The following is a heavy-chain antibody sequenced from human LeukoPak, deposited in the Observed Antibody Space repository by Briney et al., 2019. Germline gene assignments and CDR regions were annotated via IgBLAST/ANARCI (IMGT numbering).Heavy chain of an antibody. CDR1: GFTFSSYA. Sequence: GGSLRLSCAASGFTFSSYAMSWVRQAPGKGLEWVSAISGSGGSTYYADSVKGRFTISRDNSKNTLYLQMNSLRAEDTAVYYCAKVDDYVWGSYRFSAFDIWGQGTMVTVSS. CDR3: AKVDDYVWGSYRFSAFDI. J-gene: IGHJ3*02. V-gene: IGHV3-23*01. D-gene: IGHD3-16*02. CDR2: ISGSGGST.